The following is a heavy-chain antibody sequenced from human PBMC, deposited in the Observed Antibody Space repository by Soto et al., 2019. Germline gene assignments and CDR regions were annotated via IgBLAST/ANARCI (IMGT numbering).Heavy chain of an antibody. CDR1: GGSISSYA. CDR3: ELEMGPSWQGHSFDY. Sequence: SVEVSWNSWGGSISSYAMSWVRQDHRQGLEWMGGIIPIFGTANYAQKFQGRVTITADESTSTAYMELSSLRSEDTAVYYCELEMGPSWQGHSFDYWGQGTLVTVSS. D-gene: IGHD1-1*01. V-gene: IGHV1-69*13. CDR2: IIPIFGTA. J-gene: IGHJ4*02.